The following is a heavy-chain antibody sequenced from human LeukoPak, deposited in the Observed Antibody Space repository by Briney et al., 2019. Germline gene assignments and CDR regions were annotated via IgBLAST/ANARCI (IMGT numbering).Heavy chain of an antibody. CDR3: ARGGYSYSDAFDI. Sequence: GGSLRLSCAASGFTFSSYSMNWVRQAPGKGLEWVSYISSSSSTIYYADSVKGRFTISRDNAKNSLYLQMNSLRAEDTAVYYCARGGYSYSDAFDIWGQGTMVTVSS. D-gene: IGHD5-18*01. V-gene: IGHV3-48*01. CDR1: GFTFSSYS. CDR2: ISSSSSTI. J-gene: IGHJ3*02.